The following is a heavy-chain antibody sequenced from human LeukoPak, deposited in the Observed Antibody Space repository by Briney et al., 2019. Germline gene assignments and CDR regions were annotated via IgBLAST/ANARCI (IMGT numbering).Heavy chain of an antibody. CDR2: ISSRGDST. D-gene: IGHD6-19*01. V-gene: IGHV3-23*01. Sequence: PGGSLILSCAASGFIFSNYAMSWVRQVPGRGLEWVSTISSRGDSTYVADSVKGRFTISRDNSKNSLYLQMNTVRAEDTAVYYCVKGPRPDITVAHTVVNWGQGAPATLSS. CDR3: VKGPRPDITVAHTVVN. J-gene: IGHJ4*02. CDR1: GFIFSNYA.